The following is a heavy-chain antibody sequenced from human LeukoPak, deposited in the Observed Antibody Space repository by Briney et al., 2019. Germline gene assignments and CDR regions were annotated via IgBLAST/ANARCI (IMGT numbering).Heavy chain of an antibody. CDR3: ARHPAVTTVTFDY. CDR2: IYYSGST. CDR1: RGSISSSNYY. V-gene: IGHV4-39*01. J-gene: IGHJ4*02. Sequence: SETLSLTCTVSRGSISSSNYYWGWIRQPPGKGLEWLGSIYYSGSTYYNPSLKSRVTISVDTSKNQSSLKLNSVTAADTAMYYCARHPAVTTVTFDYWGQGTLVTVSS. D-gene: IGHD4-17*01.